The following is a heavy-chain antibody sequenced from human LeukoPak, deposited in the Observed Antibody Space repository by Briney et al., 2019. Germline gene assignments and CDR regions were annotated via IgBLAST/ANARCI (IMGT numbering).Heavy chain of an antibody. Sequence: SVKVSCKASGGTFSSYAISWVRQAPGQGLEWMGRIIPILGIANYAQKFQGRVTITADKSTSTAYMELRSLRSDDTAVYYCARSSDYGDYLPHYFDYWDQGTLVTVSS. CDR3: ARSSDYGDYLPHYFDY. D-gene: IGHD4-17*01. V-gene: IGHV1-69*04. CDR2: IIPILGIA. CDR1: GGTFSSYA. J-gene: IGHJ4*02.